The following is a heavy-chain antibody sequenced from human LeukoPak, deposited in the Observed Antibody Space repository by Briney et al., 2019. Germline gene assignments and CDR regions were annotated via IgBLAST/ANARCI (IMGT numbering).Heavy chain of an antibody. Sequence: PGRCLRLSCALSGSTLSAFALIWVRQAPGKGREWISASRGTGGTTYYADSMNGRCTTSRDNSRKTVYLQMNSLRAEDTALYFCGKDPNGDYVGAFDFWGPGTMVTASS. J-gene: IGHJ3*01. V-gene: IGHV3-23*01. CDR2: SRGTGGTT. CDR1: GSTLSAFA. CDR3: GKDPNGDYVGAFDF. D-gene: IGHD4-17*01.